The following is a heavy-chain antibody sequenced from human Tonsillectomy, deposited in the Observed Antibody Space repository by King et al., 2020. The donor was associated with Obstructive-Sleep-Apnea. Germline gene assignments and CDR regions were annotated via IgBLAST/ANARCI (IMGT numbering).Heavy chain of an antibody. Sequence: QLVQSGAEVKKPGESLKISCKVSGYRLTTYWIGWVRQMPGKGLEWMGIIYPSDSDTRYSPSFQGQVTISVDKSISTAYLQWSSLKASDTAMYYCARLLSVRGSYLGFDYWGQGTLVTVSS. CDR3: ARLLSVRGSYLGFDY. V-gene: IGHV5-51*01. J-gene: IGHJ4*02. D-gene: IGHD1-26*01. CDR2: IYPSDSDT. CDR1: GYRLTTYW.